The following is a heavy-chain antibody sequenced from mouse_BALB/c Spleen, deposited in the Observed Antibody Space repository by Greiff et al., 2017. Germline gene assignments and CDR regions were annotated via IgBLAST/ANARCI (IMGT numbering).Heavy chain of an antibody. CDR2: ISDGGSTT. D-gene: IGHD1-1*02. CDR3: AREGGGNYYDY. J-gene: IGHJ2*01. CDR1: GFTFSDYY. Sequence: EVQGVESGGGLVKPGGSLKLSCAASGFTFSDYYMYWVRQTPEKRLEWVATISDGGSTTYYPDSVKGRFTISRDNAKNNLYLQMSSLKSEDTAMYYCAREGGGNYYDYWGQGTTLTGSS. V-gene: IGHV5-4*02.